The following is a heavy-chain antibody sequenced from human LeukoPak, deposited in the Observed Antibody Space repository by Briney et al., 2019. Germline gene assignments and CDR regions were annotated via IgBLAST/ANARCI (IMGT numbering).Heavy chain of an antibody. CDR1: GGSFSGCY. Sequence: SETLSLTCAVYGGSFSGCYWSWIRQPPGKGLEWIGEINHSGSTNYNPSLKSRVTISVDTSKNQFSLKLSSVTAADTAVYYCARGLDIVVVVAATREPPFDYWGQGTLVTVSS. CDR2: INHSGST. D-gene: IGHD2-15*01. V-gene: IGHV4-34*01. J-gene: IGHJ4*02. CDR3: ARGLDIVVVVAATREPPFDY.